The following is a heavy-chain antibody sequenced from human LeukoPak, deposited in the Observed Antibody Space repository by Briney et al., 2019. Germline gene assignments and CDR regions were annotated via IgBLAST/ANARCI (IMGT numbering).Heavy chain of an antibody. D-gene: IGHD4-17*01. V-gene: IGHV3-49*04. CDR1: GFTFGDYA. Sequence: GGSLRLSCTPSGFTFGDYAMSWVRQAPGKGLEWVGFIRRKGYDRTTQYAASVKGRFTISRDDSKSIAYLQMNSLKTEDTAVYYCTRHMTTVTPYYFVYWGQGTLVTVSS. CDR3: TRHMTTVTPYYFVY. CDR2: IRRKGYDRTT. J-gene: IGHJ4*02.